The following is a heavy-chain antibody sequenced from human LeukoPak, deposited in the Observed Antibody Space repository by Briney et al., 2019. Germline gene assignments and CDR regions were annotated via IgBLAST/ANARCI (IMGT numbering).Heavy chain of an antibody. CDR2: INHSGST. CDR1: GFTFGDYA. V-gene: IGHV4-34*01. CDR3: ARGSPRVAGLSKDWYFDL. Sequence: GSLRLSCTASGFTFGDYAMSWFRQAPGKGLEWIGEINHSGSTNYNPSLKSRVTISVDTSKNQFSLKLSSVTAADTAVYYCARGSPRVAGLSKDWYFDLWGRGTLVTVSS. D-gene: IGHD6-19*01. J-gene: IGHJ2*01.